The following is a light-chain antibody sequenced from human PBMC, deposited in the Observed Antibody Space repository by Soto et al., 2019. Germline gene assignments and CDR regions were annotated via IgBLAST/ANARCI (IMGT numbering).Light chain of an antibody. J-gene: IGLJ1*01. V-gene: IGLV2-11*01. CDR3: SSFTTSHTYI. CDR2: VVS. Sequence: QSVLTQPHSVSGSPGQSVTISCTGTSVDVGAYDFVSWYQQHPGKAPQLLIYVVSGRPSGVPDRFSGSKSGNAASLTISGLQAEDEADYYCSSFTTSHTYIFGTGTKVTVL. CDR1: SVDVGAYDF.